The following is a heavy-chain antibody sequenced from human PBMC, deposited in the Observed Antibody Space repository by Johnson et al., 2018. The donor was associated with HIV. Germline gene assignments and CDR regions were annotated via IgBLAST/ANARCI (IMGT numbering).Heavy chain of an antibody. CDR1: GFTFDDYG. D-gene: IGHD2-15*01. Sequence: VQLVESGGGVVRPGGSLRLSCAASGFTFDDYGMSWVRQAPGKGLEWVSGIHWNGGSTGYEDSVKGRFPISRDNAKNSLYLQMNRLRAEDTAVYYCAIQRSGGKGGGAFDIWGQGTVVTVSS. CDR2: IHWNGGST. J-gene: IGHJ3*02. V-gene: IGHV3-20*04. CDR3: AIQRSGGKGGGAFDI.